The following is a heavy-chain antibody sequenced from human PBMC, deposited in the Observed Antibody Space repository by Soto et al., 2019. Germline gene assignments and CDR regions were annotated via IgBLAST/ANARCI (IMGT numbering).Heavy chain of an antibody. V-gene: IGHV1-2*04. CDR2: INPNSGGT. J-gene: IGHJ6*02. D-gene: IGHD2-2*01. Sequence: QVQLVQSGAEVKKPGASVKVSCKASGYTFTGYYMYWVRQAPGQGLEWMGWINPNSGGTNYAQKFQGWVTMTRDTSISTGYMELSRLRSDDTAVYYCARENHPHRDIVVVPAGLAEGYYYGMDVWGQGTTVTVSS. CDR3: ARENHPHRDIVVVPAGLAEGYYYGMDV. CDR1: GYTFTGYY.